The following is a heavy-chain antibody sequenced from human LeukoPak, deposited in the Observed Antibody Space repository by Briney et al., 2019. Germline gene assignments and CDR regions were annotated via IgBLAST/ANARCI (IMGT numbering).Heavy chain of an antibody. V-gene: IGHV1-18*01. CDR1: GYTFTSYG. Sequence: ASVKVSCKASGYTFTSYGISWVRQAPGQGLEWMGWISPYSGATHYAQIFQGRVTMTRETSISTAYLEVSSLRSDDSAVYFCARSLTTATWGSWGQGTLVTVSS. CDR3: ARSLTTATWGS. CDR2: ISPYSGAT. J-gene: IGHJ5*02. D-gene: IGHD4-17*01.